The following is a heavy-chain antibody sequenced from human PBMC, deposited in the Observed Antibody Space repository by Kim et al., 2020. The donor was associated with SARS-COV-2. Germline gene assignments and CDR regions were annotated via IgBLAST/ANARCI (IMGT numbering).Heavy chain of an antibody. D-gene: IGHD6-19*01. CDR3: AREGAGSSSGWYVDY. V-gene: IGHV1-69*04. CDR2: IIPILGIA. Sequence: SVKVSCKASGGTFSSYAISWVRQAPGQGLEWMGRIIPILGIANYAQKFQGRVTITADKSTSTAYMELSSLRSEDTVVYYCAREGAGSSSGWYVDYWGQGTLVTVSS. CDR1: GGTFSSYA. J-gene: IGHJ4*02.